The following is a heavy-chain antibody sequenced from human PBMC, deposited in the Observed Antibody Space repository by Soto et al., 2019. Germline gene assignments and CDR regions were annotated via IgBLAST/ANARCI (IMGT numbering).Heavy chain of an antibody. CDR3: AKFAGTDYYYGLDV. D-gene: IGHD1-1*01. J-gene: IGHJ6*02. CDR1: GFTFDDYT. CDR2: ISWDGGST. V-gene: IGHV3-43*01. Sequence: PGGSLRLSCAASGFTFDDYTMHWVRQAPGKGLEWVSLISWDGGSTYYADSVKGRFTISRDNSKNSLYLQMNSLRTEDTALYYCAKFAGTDYYYGLDVWGQGTTVTVSS.